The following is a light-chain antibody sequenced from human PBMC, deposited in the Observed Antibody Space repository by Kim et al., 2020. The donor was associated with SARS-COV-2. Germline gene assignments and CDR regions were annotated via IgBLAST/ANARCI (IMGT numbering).Light chain of an antibody. Sequence: SYELTQPPSVSVSPGQTASIPCSGDKLGDKYACWYQQKPGQSPVLVIYQDSKRPSGIPERFSGSNSGNTATLTISETQAMDEADYYCQAWDSSTAVFGGGTQLTVL. CDR1: KLGDKY. CDR2: QDS. CDR3: QAWDSSTAV. J-gene: IGLJ2*01. V-gene: IGLV3-1*01.